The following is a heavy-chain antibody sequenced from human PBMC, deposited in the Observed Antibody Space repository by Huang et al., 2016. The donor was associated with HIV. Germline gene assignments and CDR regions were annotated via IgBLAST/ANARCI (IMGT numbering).Heavy chain of an antibody. D-gene: IGHD3-10*01. Sequence: QLQLQESGPGLVKPSETLSLTCTVSGGSIRSDTYYWGWIRQPPGKGLEWIGSIYYSGSTYYNRSLKSRVTITVDTSKNQFSLKMRSVTAADTAVYYCARLPGSITMIRGVITDPYWGQGTLVTVSS. CDR3: ARLPGSITMIRGVITDPY. CDR2: IYYSGST. J-gene: IGHJ4*02. CDR1: GGSIRSDTYY. V-gene: IGHV4-39*01.